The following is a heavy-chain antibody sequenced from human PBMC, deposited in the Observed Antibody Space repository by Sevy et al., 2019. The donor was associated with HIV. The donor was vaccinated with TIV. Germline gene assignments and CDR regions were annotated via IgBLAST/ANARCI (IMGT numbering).Heavy chain of an antibody. Sequence: GGSLRLSCAASGFTFSSYAMSWVRQAPGKGLEWVSAISGSGGSTYYADSVKGRFTISRDNSKNTLYLQMNSLRAEDTAVYYCAKVYCSGGSCYSGGYYYYMDVWGKGTTVTVSS. V-gene: IGHV3-23*01. J-gene: IGHJ6*03. CDR3: AKVYCSGGSCYSGGYYYYMDV. D-gene: IGHD2-15*01. CDR1: GFTFSSYA. CDR2: ISGSGGST.